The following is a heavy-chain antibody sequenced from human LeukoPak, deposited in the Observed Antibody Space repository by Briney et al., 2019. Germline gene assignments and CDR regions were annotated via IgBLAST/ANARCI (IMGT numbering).Heavy chain of an antibody. J-gene: IGHJ4*02. V-gene: IGHV3-21*01. Sequence: GGSLRLSCAASGFTFNAFNMNWVRQAPGKGLEWVSSITSGGDYIYYADSVKGRFTTSRDNAKNSLSLQLNSLRVEDTAVYYCARGHYDVLAASYKWTPDYWGQGTLVTVFS. CDR2: ITSGGDYI. CDR1: GFTFNAFN. D-gene: IGHD3-9*01. CDR3: ARGHYDVLAASYKWTPDY.